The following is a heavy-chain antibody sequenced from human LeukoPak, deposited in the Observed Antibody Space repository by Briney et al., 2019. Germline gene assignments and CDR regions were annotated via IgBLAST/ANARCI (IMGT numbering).Heavy chain of an antibody. CDR1: GFTFSDYY. J-gene: IGHJ3*02. Sequence: GGSLRLSCIASGFTFSDYYMSWFRQAPGKGPEWVSYIKSSGSTIYYADSVKGRFTISRDNANNSLYLQMDSLRAEDTAVYYCARLKGYRSSWFGAFDIWGQGTVVTVSS. V-gene: IGHV3-11*01. CDR2: IKSSGSTI. CDR3: ARLKGYRSSWFGAFDI. D-gene: IGHD6-13*01.